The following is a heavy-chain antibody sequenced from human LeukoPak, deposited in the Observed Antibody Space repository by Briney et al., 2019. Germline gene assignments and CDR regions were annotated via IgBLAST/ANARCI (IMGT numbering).Heavy chain of an antibody. CDR3: ARDRAAAGPPYYYYYGMDV. CDR1: GYTFTSYG. Sequence: ASVKVSCKASGYTFTSYGINWVRQAPGQGLEWMGWISAYNGNTNYAQKLQGRVTMTTDTSTSTAYMELRSLRSDDTAVYYCARDRAAAGPPYYYYYGMDVWGQGTTVTVSS. D-gene: IGHD6-13*01. V-gene: IGHV1-18*01. J-gene: IGHJ6*02. CDR2: ISAYNGNT.